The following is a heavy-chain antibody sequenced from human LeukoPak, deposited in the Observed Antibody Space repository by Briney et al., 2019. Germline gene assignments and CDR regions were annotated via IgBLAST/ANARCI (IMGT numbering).Heavy chain of an antibody. V-gene: IGHV4-34*01. J-gene: IGHJ3*01. CDR1: GGSFSNYY. CDR2: INDSGST. Sequence: SETLSLTCAVYGGSFSNYYWSWIRQPPGKGLEGIGEINDSGSTNYNPSLTSRVTISVDTSKNQFSLKLSSVTAADSAVYYCARAYSYGLKVPSWGQGTTVTVSS. D-gene: IGHD5-18*01. CDR3: ARAYSYGLKVPS.